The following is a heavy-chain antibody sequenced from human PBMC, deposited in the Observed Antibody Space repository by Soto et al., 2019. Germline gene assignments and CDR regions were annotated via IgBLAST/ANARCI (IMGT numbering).Heavy chain of an antibody. CDR1: GYTFTSYG. Sequence: ASVKVSCKASGYTFTSYGISWVRQAPGQGLEWMGWISANNGNTNYAQKLQSRVIMTTDTSTSTAYMELRSLRSDDTAVYYCARDWDCSGGSCYPMGGDYWGQGTLVTVSS. CDR3: ARDWDCSGGSCYPMGGDY. D-gene: IGHD2-15*01. V-gene: IGHV1-18*01. CDR2: ISANNGNT. J-gene: IGHJ4*02.